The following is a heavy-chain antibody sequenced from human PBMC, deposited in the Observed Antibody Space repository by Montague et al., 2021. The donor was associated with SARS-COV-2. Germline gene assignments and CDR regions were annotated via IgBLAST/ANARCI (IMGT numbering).Heavy chain of an antibody. CDR3: ARDIAVAGLFDY. V-gene: IGHV4-61*02. D-gene: IGHD6-19*01. Sequence: TLSLTCTVSGGSISSGSYYWSWIRQPAGKGLEWIGRISISGXTXYXXXXKSRVTISADTSKNQFSLKLSSVTAADTAVYYCARDIAVAGLFDYWGQGTLVTVSS. CDR1: GGSISSGSYY. J-gene: IGHJ4*02. CDR2: ISISGXT.